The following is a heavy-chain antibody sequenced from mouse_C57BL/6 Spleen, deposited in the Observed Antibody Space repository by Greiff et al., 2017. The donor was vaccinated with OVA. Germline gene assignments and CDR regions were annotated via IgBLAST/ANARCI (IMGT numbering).Heavy chain of an antibody. D-gene: IGHD2-1*01. CDR3: ARGRVYYGNYGGYFDY. CDR1: GYTFTSYW. V-gene: IGHV1-7*01. CDR2: INPSSGYT. Sequence: VQLKESGAELAKPGASVKLSCKASGYTFTSYWMHWVKQRPGQGLEWIGYINPSSGYTKYNQKFKDKATLTADKSSSTAYMQLSSLTYEDSAVYYCARGRVYYGNYGGYFDYWGQGTTLTVSS. J-gene: IGHJ2*01.